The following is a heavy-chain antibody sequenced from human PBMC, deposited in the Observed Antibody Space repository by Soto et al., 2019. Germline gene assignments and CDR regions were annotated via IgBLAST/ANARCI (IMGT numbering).Heavy chain of an antibody. J-gene: IGHJ3*02. CDR3: AIGGAYGSGSYYSFVDAFDI. D-gene: IGHD3-10*01. V-gene: IGHV3-53*01. CDR2: IYSGGST. Sequence: GGSLRLSCAASGFTVSSNYMSWVRQAPGKGLEWVSVIYSGGSTYYADSVKGRFTISRDNSKNTLYLQMNSLRAEDTAVYYCAIGGAYGSGSYYSFVDAFDIWGQGTMVTVSS. CDR1: GFTVSSNY.